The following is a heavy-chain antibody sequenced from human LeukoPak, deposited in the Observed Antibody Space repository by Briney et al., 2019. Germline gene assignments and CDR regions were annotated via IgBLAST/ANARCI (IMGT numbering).Heavy chain of an antibody. V-gene: IGHV4-39*01. Sequence: PSETLSLTCSVYGDSMSSSSFYWGWILQPPGKGLEWIASIYYSGNTFYNPSLKSRVTISVDKFRNRFSLKLASVTAADTAVYYCARHGIDNYDTGAYSNWFDPRGQGTLVTVSS. J-gene: IGHJ5*01. CDR3: ARHGIDNYDTGAYSNWFDP. D-gene: IGHD3-22*01. CDR1: GDSMSSSSFY. CDR2: IYYSGNT.